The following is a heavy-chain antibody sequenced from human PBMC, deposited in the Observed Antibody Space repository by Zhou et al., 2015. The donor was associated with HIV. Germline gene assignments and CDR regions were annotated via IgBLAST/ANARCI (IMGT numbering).Heavy chain of an antibody. D-gene: IGHD1-26*01. Sequence: QVQLVQSGAEVKKPGSSVKVSCKASGGTFSSYTISWVRQAPGQGLEWMGRIIPILGIANYAQKFQGRVTITADKSTSTAYMELSSLRSEDTAVYYCARESARELPPYIWGQGTMVTVSS. CDR3: ARESARELPPYI. CDR1: GGTFSSYT. CDR2: IIPILGIA. V-gene: IGHV1-69*08. J-gene: IGHJ3*02.